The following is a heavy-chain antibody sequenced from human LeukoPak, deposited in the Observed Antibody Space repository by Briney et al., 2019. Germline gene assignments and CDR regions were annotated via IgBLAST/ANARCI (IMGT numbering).Heavy chain of an antibody. V-gene: IGHV1-69*04. J-gene: IGHJ4*02. CDR1: GGTFSSYA. Sequence: SVKVSCKASGGTFSSYAISWVRQAPGQGLEWMGRIIPILGIANYAQKFQGRVTITADKSTSTAYMELSSLRSEDTAVYYCARHPGIAAAGFDYWDQGTLVTVSS. D-gene: IGHD6-13*01. CDR2: IIPILGIA. CDR3: ARHPGIAAAGFDY.